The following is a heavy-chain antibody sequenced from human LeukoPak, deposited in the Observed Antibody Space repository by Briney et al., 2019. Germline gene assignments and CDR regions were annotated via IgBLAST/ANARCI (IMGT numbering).Heavy chain of an antibody. CDR1: GYTFTSYD. V-gene: IGHV1-8*01. CDR2: MNPNSGNT. D-gene: IGHD2-2*01. Sequence: ASVKVSCKASGYTFTSYDINWVRQATGQGLEWMGWMNPNSGNTGYVQRFQGRVTMTRDTSITTAYMELSNLTFEDTAVYYCARYCSSTGCPLDTFDIWGQGTMVTVSS. J-gene: IGHJ3*02. CDR3: ARYCSSTGCPLDTFDI.